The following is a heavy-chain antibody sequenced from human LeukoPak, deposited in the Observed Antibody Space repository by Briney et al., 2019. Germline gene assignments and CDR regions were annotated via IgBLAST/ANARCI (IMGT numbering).Heavy chain of an antibody. D-gene: IGHD4-11*01. CDR3: TRERDYTDEY. Sequence: PGRSLRLSCTASGFTFGDYAMSWFRQAPGKGLGWVGFIRGKGSGGSTEYAASVKGRFTISRDDSRSMAYLQMDGLRTEDTAVYYCTRERDYTDEYWGQGTLVTVSS. V-gene: IGHV3-49*03. CDR1: GFTFGDYA. CDR2: IRGKGSGGST. J-gene: IGHJ4*02.